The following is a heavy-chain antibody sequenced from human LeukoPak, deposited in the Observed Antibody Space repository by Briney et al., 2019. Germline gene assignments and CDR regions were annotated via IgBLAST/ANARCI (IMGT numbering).Heavy chain of an antibody. Sequence: SETLSHTCTVSGDSISSGYSWGWIRQPPGKGLEWIGSIYHSGSTYYNPSLKSRVTISVDTSKNQFSLKLSSVTAADTAVYYCASSLVGAIDYWGQGTLVTVSS. D-gene: IGHD1-26*01. CDR3: ASSLVGAIDY. CDR2: IYHSGST. CDR1: GDSISSGYS. J-gene: IGHJ4*02. V-gene: IGHV4-38-2*02.